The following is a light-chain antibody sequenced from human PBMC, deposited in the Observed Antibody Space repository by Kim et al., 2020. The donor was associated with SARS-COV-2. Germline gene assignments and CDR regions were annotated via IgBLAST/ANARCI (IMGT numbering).Light chain of an antibody. CDR3: QVWDSSSDHRV. CDR2: YDS. J-gene: IGLJ3*02. Sequence: APGKTARITCGGNNSGSKSVHWYQQQPGQAPVLVIYYDSARPSGIPERFSGSNSGNTATLTISRVEAGDEADYYCQVWDSSSDHRVFGGGTQLTVL. V-gene: IGLV3-21*04. CDR1: NSGSKS.